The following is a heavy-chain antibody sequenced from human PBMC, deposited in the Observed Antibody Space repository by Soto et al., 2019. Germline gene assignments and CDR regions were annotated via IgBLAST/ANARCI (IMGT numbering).Heavy chain of an antibody. J-gene: IGHJ4*02. CDR2: ISYDGSNK. Sequence: GGSLRLSCAASGFTFSSYGMHWVRQAPGKGLEWVAVISYDGSNKYYADSVKGRFTISRDNSKNTLYLQMNSLRAEDTTVYYCAKVRLGGVIVYYFDYWGQGTLVTVSS. CDR1: GFTFSSYG. D-gene: IGHD3-16*02. CDR3: AKVRLGGVIVYYFDY. V-gene: IGHV3-30*18.